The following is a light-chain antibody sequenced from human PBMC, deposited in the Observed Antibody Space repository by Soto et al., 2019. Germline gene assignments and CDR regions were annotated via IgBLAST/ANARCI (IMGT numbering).Light chain of an antibody. CDR3: SSYTTTYTVL. CDR2: EVS. J-gene: IGLJ2*01. V-gene: IGLV2-14*01. CDR1: SSDVGGYNY. Sequence: QSALTQPASVSGSPGQSITIYCTGTSSDVGGYNYVSWYQQHPDKAPKLIIYEVSNRPSGVSIRVSGSKSANTASLTISGLQAEDEADYYCSSYTTTYTVLFGGGTKLTVL.